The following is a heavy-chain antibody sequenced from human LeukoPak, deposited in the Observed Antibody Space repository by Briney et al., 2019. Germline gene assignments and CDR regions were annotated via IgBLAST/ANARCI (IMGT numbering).Heavy chain of an antibody. V-gene: IGHV1-2*02. CDR2: INPNSGGT. CDR1: RDIFTGSF. J-gene: IGHJ4*02. Sequence: ASVKVSCKASRDIFTGSFIHWVRQAPGQGLEWMGWINPNSGGTNYAQKFQGRVTMTRDTSISTAYMELSRLRSDDTAVYYCAIAAAGSDVDYWGQGTLVTVSS. CDR3: AIAAAGSDVDY. D-gene: IGHD6-13*01.